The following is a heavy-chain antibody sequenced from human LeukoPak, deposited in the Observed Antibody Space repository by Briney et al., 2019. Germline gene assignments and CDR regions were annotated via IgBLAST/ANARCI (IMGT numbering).Heavy chain of an antibody. J-gene: IGHJ6*02. CDR1: GGSISSSSHY. V-gene: IGHV4-39*07. D-gene: IGHD1-26*01. CDR3: ARVGGTNYYYYGMDV. Sequence: TSQTLSLTCTVPGGSISSSSHYWDWIRQPPGKGLEWIGSISYSGSTNYNPSLKSRVTISVDTSKNQFSLKLSSVTAADTAVYYCARVGGTNYYYYGMDVWGQGTTVTVSS. CDR2: ISYSGST.